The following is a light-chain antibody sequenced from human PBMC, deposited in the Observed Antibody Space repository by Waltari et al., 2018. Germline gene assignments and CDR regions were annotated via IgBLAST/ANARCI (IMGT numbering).Light chain of an antibody. CDR2: DAS. V-gene: IGKV3-20*01. CDR3: QMYVRLPVT. J-gene: IGKJ1*01. CDR1: QSVGRS. Sequence: EIVLTQSPGTLSLSPRERATLSCRASQSVGRSLAWYQQKPGTAPRLLIFDASNRATAIPERFSGSGSGTDFSLTISRLEPEDFAVYYCQMYVRLPVTFGQGTKVEIK.